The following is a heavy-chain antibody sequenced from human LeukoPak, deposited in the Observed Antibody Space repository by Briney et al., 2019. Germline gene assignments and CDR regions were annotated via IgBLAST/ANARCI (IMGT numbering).Heavy chain of an antibody. D-gene: IGHD6-19*01. Sequence: SSETLSLTCTVSGGSISSGGYYWSWLRQHPGKGLEWIGYIYYSGSTYYNPSLKSRVTISVYTAKNPFSLKLSSVTAADAAVYYCARGADAEIDYWGQGTLVTVSS. CDR1: GGSISSGGYY. CDR2: IYYSGST. V-gene: IGHV4-31*03. J-gene: IGHJ4*02. CDR3: ARGADAEIDY.